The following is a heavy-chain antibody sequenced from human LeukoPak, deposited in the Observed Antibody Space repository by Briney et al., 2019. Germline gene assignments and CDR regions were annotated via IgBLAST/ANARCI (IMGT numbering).Heavy chain of an antibody. D-gene: IGHD6-19*01. CDR1: GGSISNYY. Sequence: SETLSLTCNVSGGSISNYYWTWIRQPAGKGLEWIGRIYSSGTTTYNPSLKSRVAMSVDTSRNQFSLKPSSVTAADTAVYYCARVSPIAVAGSSHYYAMDVWGQGTTVTVSS. CDR2: IYSSGTT. V-gene: IGHV4-4*07. CDR3: ARVSPIAVAGSSHYYAMDV. J-gene: IGHJ6*02.